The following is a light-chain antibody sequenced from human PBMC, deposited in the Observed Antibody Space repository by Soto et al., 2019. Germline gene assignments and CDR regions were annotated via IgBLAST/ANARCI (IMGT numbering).Light chain of an antibody. Sequence: VLTQSQATLSVSPGDRVTLSCRASESLFGFLAWYQQKPGQAPRLLMYGVSTRATGIPARFRGGGSATDFTLTISRLKSEDAAVDFCQSYNDWPFASGLGTRLEI. CDR1: ESLFGF. J-gene: IGKJ2*01. CDR2: GVS. V-gene: IGKV3-15*01. CDR3: QSYNDWPFA.